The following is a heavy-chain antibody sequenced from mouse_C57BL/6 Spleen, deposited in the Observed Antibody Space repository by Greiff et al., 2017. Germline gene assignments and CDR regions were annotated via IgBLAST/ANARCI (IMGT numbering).Heavy chain of an antibody. J-gene: IGHJ2*01. Sequence: EVQLKESGAELVRPGASVKLSCTASGFNIKDDYMHWVKQRPEQGLEWIGWIDPENGDTEYAPKFQGKATITADTSSNTAYLQLSSLTSEDTAVYYCTTGGSYYFDYWGQGTTLTVSS. CDR3: TTGGSYYFDY. V-gene: IGHV14-4*01. CDR1: GFNIKDDY. CDR2: IDPENGDT. D-gene: IGHD1-1*02.